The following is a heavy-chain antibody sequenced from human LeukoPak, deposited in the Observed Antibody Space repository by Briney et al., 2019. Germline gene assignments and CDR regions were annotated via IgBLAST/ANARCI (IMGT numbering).Heavy chain of an antibody. J-gene: IGHJ4*02. CDR2: INQGGSQQ. D-gene: IGHD4-11*01. CDR3: ARSPDTGTVDY. V-gene: IGHV3-7*01. Sequence: GGSLRLSCAASGFPFSDYWMSWVRQAPGKGLEWVANINQGGSQQYYVDSVKGRFTISRDNAKNSLYLQMNSLRAEDTAIYYSARSPDTGTVDYWGQGTLATVSA. CDR1: GFPFSDYW.